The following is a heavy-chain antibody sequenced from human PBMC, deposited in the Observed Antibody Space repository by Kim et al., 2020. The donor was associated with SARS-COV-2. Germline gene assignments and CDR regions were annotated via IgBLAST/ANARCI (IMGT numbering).Heavy chain of an antibody. D-gene: IGHD1-26*01. CDR3: PCQGGWYSDSCYGDCFN. V-gene: IGHV1-8*01. J-gene: IGHJ4*02. Sequence: ASVKVSCKASGYTFTSYDINWVRQATGQGLEWMGWMNPNSGNTGYAQKFQGRVTMTRNISISTAHMELSSLRSEDTAVYYCPCQGGWYSDSCYGDCFNWGQGTLVTVSS. CDR1: GYTFTSYD. CDR2: MNPNSGNT.